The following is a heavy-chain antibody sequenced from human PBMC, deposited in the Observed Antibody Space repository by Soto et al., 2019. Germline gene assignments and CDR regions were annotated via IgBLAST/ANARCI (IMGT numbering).Heavy chain of an antibody. J-gene: IGHJ2*01. D-gene: IGHD2-21*02. V-gene: IGHV1-69*01. Sequence: QVQLVQSGAEVKKPGSSVKVSCKASGGTFSSYAISWVRQAPGQGLEWMGGIIPIFGTANYAQKFQGSVTITADESTSTSHVGLSSLRSEDTAVYYCARVRGVVLVTAPPYWYFDLWGRGTLVTVSS. CDR3: ARVRGVVLVTAPPYWYFDL. CDR2: IIPIFGTA. CDR1: GGTFSSYA.